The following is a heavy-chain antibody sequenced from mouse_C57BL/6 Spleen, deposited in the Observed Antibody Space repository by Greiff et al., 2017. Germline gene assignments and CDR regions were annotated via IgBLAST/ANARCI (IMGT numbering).Heavy chain of an antibody. CDR1: GYAFSSYW. V-gene: IGHV1-80*01. CDR2: IYPGDGDT. Sequence: VQLQQSGAELVKPGASVKISCKASGYAFSSYWMNWVKQRPGRGLEWIGQIYPGDGDTNYNGKFKGKATLTADKSSSPAYMQLSSLTSEDSAVYFCARSYYYGSGAMDYWGQGTSVTVSS. D-gene: IGHD1-1*01. CDR3: ARSYYYGSGAMDY. J-gene: IGHJ4*01.